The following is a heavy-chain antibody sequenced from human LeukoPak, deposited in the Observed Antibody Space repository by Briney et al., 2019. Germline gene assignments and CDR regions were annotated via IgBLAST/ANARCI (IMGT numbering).Heavy chain of an antibody. V-gene: IGHV4-59*01. CDR1: GGSISSYY. D-gene: IGHD3-9*01. CDR3: ARDQRYFAYDAFDI. Sequence: PSQTLSLTCTVSGGSISSYYWSWIRQPPGKGLEWIGYIYYSGSTNYNPSLKSRVTISVDTSKNQFSLKLSSVTAADTAVYYCARDQRYFAYDAFDIWGQGTMATVSS. CDR2: IYYSGST. J-gene: IGHJ3*02.